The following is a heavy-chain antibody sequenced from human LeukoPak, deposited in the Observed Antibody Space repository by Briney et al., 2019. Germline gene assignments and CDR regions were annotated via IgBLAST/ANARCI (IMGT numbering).Heavy chain of an antibody. CDR2: IYHSGST. J-gene: IGHJ6*03. CDR1: GYSISSGYY. Sequence: SETLSLTCAFSGYSISSGYYWGWIRQPPGKGLEWSGSIYHSGSTYYNPSLKSRVTIPVDTSKNQFSLKLSSVTAADTAVYYCARAVDTAMVFDYYYYYYMDVWGKGTTVTVSS. D-gene: IGHD5-18*01. CDR3: ARAVDTAMVFDYYYYYYMDV. V-gene: IGHV4-38-2*01.